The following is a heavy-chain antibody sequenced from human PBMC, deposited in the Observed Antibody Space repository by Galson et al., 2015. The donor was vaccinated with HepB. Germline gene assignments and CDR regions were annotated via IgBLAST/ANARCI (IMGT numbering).Heavy chain of an antibody. CDR3: ASCYDSSGYGYY. CDR2: LYGGGNT. V-gene: IGHV3-66*02. J-gene: IGHJ4*02. D-gene: IGHD3-22*01. Sequence: SLRLSCAASGFTVSSNFMSWVRQAPGKGLQWVSVLYGGGNTYYADSVKGRFTISRDNSKNTLYLQMNSLRPEDTAVYYCASCYDSSGYGYYWGQGTLVTVSS. CDR1: GFTVSSNF.